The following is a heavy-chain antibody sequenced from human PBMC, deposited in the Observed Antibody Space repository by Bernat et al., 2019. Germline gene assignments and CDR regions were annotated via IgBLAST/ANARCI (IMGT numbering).Heavy chain of an antibody. V-gene: IGHV4-59*01. Sequence: QVQLQESGPGLVKPSETLSLTCTVSGGSISSYYWSWIRQPPGKGLEWIGYIYYSGSTNYNPSLKSRVTISVDTSKNQFSLKLSSVTAADTAVYYCARDIVATIGSDYYDSTEMQNWFDPWGQGTLVTVSS. CDR1: GGSISSYY. CDR2: IYYSGST. J-gene: IGHJ5*02. D-gene: IGHD5-12*01. CDR3: ARDIVATIGSDYYDSTEMQNWFDP.